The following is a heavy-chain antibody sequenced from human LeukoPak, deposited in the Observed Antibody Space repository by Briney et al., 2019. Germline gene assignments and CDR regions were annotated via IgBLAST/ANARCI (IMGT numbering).Heavy chain of an antibody. V-gene: IGHV4-30-4*08. CDR3: ARAIGEYSSSWRHYYYYYMDV. Sequence: PSETLSLTCTVSGGSISSGDYYWSWIRQPPGKGLGWIGYIYYSGSTYYNPSLKSRVTISVDTSKNQFSLKLSSVTAADTAVYYCARAIGEYSSSWRHYYYYYMDVWGKGITVTVSS. J-gene: IGHJ6*03. D-gene: IGHD6-13*01. CDR2: IYYSGST. CDR1: GGSISSGDYY.